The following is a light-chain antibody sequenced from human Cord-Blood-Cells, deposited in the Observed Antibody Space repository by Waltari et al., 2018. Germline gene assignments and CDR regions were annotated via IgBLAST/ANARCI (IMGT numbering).Light chain of an antibody. CDR2: EVS. J-gene: IGLJ3*02. CDR3: SSYTSSSTLNWV. CDR1: SSDVGGYNY. Sequence: QSALTQPASVSGSPGQSITISCTGTSSDVGGYNYVPRYQQHPGKAPKLMIYEVSNRPSGVSTRFSGSKSGNTASLTISGLQAEDEADYYGSSYTSSSTLNWVFGGGTKLTVL. V-gene: IGLV2-14*01.